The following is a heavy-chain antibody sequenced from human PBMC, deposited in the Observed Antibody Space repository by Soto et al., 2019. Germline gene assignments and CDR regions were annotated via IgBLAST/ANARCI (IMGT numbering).Heavy chain of an antibody. CDR1: GGTFSSYA. Sequence: SVKVSCKXSGGTFSSYAISWVRQAPGQGLEWMGGIIPIFGTANYAQKFQGRVTITADESTSTAYMELSSLRSEDTAVYYCGRGEYCTNGVSPDFDYWGQGTLVTVSS. CDR3: GRGEYCTNGVSPDFDY. D-gene: IGHD2-8*01. V-gene: IGHV1-69*13. J-gene: IGHJ4*02. CDR2: IIPIFGTA.